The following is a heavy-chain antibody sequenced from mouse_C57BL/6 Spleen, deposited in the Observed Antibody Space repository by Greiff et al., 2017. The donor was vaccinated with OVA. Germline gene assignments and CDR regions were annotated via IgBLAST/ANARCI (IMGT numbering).Heavy chain of an antibody. D-gene: IGHD2-3*01. CDR2: ISDGGSYT. V-gene: IGHV5-4*01. CDR3: ARAPGYYPFDY. CDR1: GFTFSSYA. Sequence: EVQGVESGGGLVKPGGSLKLSCAASGFTFSSYAMSWVRQTPEKRLEWVATISDGGSYTYYPDNVKGRFTISRDNAKNNLYLQMSHLKSEDTAMYYCARAPGYYPFDYWGQGTTLTVSS. J-gene: IGHJ2*01.